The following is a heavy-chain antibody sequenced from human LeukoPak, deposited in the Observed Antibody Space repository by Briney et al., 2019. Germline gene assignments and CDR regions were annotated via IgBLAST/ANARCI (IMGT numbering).Heavy chain of an antibody. D-gene: IGHD4-17*01. CDR3: AREAFTTVTSATDAFDI. CDR2: INPNSGAT. CDR1: GYTFTGNY. J-gene: IGHJ3*02. V-gene: IGHV1-2*02. Sequence: ASVKVSCKASGYTFTGNYMHWVRQAPGQGLEWMGWINPNSGATNFAQKFQGRVTMTRDTSISTAYMDLSRLRSDDTAVYYCAREAFTTVTSATDAFDIWGQGRMVTVSS.